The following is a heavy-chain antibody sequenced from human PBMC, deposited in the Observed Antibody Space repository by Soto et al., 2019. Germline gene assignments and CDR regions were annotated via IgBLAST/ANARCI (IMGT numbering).Heavy chain of an antibody. CDR1: GFTFSSYA. CDR3: AKDGLFSQMGFDY. J-gene: IGHJ4*02. Sequence: RLSCAASGFTFSSYAMSWVRQAPGKGLEWVSAISGSGGSTYYADSVKGRFTISRDNSKNTLYLQMNSLRAEDTAVYYCAKDGLFSQMGFDYWGQGTLVTVSS. V-gene: IGHV3-23*01. D-gene: IGHD3-10*02. CDR2: ISGSGGST.